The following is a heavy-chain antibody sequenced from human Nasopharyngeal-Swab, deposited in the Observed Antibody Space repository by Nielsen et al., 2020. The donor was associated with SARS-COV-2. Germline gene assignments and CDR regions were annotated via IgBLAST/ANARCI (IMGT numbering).Heavy chain of an antibody. CDR1: GFTFDDYA. CDR3: ATNEGYSSSSAFDI. Sequence: SLKISCAASGFTFDDYAMHWVRQAPGKGLEWVSGISWNSGRTGYADSVKGRFTISRDNAKNSLYLQMNSLRAEDTAVYYCATNEGYSSSSAFDIWGQGTMVTVSS. V-gene: IGHV3-9*01. CDR2: ISWNSGRT. J-gene: IGHJ3*02. D-gene: IGHD6-13*01.